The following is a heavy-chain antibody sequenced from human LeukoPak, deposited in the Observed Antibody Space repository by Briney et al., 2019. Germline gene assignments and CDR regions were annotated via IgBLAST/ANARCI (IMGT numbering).Heavy chain of an antibody. CDR3: ARDSLSGNTRRFDY. CDR2: IIPIFGTA. D-gene: IGHD1/OR15-1a*01. V-gene: IGHV1-69*05. Sequence: SVKVSCKASGGTFSNYAISWVRQAPGQGLEWMGGIIPIFGTANYAQKFQGRVTITTHESTSTAYMELSSLRSEDTAVYYCARDSLSGNTRRFDYWGQGTLVTVSS. CDR1: GGTFSNYA. J-gene: IGHJ4*02.